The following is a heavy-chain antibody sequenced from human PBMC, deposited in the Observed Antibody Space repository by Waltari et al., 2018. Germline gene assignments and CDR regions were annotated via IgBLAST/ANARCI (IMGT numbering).Heavy chain of an antibody. J-gene: IGHJ4*02. CDR1: GGSITSNY. Sequence: QVQLQESGPGLVKPSETLSLTCTDAGGSITSNYWSWIRQPPGEGLEWIGNISNSEGTNYDPSLKSRVTMSVDTSKNQFSLKLSSVTAADTAVYYCARHKAGTTADYWGQGTLVTVSS. CDR2: ISNSEGT. V-gene: IGHV4-59*08. CDR3: ARHKAGTTADY. D-gene: IGHD1-7*01.